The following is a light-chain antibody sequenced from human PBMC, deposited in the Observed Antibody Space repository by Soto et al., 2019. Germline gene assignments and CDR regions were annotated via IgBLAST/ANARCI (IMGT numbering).Light chain of an antibody. J-gene: IGKJ5*01. CDR3: QQRNIWPPVT. CDR1: RSVSSN. CDR2: GAS. V-gene: IGKV3-15*01. Sequence: IIMTQSASTLSVTTWERATLSCRASRSVSSNLAWYQQKPGQAPRLLIYGASTRATGIPARFSGSGSGTDFTLTISSLEPEDAAIYYCQQRNIWPPVTFGQGTRLEIK.